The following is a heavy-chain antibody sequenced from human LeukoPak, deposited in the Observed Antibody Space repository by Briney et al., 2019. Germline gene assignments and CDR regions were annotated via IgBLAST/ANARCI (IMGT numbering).Heavy chain of an antibody. V-gene: IGHV3-30*03. CDR2: ISYDGSNK. J-gene: IGHJ4*02. D-gene: IGHD3-16*01. CDR3: AREWRGGSFDY. Sequence: PGGSLRLSCAASGFTFSSYGMHWVRQAPGKGLEWVAVISYDGSNKYYADSVKGLFTISKDNSKNTLYLQMSSLRAEDTAVYYCAREWRGGSFDYWGQGTLVTVSS. CDR1: GFTFSSYG.